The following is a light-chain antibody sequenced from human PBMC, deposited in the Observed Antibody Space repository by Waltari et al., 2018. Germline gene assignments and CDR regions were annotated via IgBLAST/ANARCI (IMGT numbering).Light chain of an antibody. CDR3: QQYDISPLT. J-gene: IGKJ4*01. CDR2: GAS. CDR1: QTVRTTY. V-gene: IGKV3-20*01. Sequence: EIVLTQSPGTLSLSPGERATLSCRASQTVRTTYLAWYQQKPGQAPNLLIYGASSRATGIPDRVSGSESGTDFSLTISSLEPEDFAVYYCQQYDISPLTFGGGTKVEIK.